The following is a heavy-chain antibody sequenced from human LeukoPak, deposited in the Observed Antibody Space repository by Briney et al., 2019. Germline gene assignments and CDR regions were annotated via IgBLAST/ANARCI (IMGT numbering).Heavy chain of an antibody. CDR2: INRGGDT. V-gene: IGHV4-34*01. J-gene: IGHJ4*02. Sequence: PSETLSLTCAVYGGSFGGYYWGWFRQCPGKGLEWLGEINRGGDTNYNPSLKSRVTISIDTSRNQFSLDLSSVTAADTAVYYCARGRGSGSYYHDWGQGTLVTVSS. CDR3: ARGRGSGSYYHD. CDR1: GGSFGGYY. D-gene: IGHD3-10*01.